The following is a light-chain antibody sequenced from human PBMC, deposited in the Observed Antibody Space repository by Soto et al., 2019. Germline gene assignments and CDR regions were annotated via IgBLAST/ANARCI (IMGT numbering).Light chain of an antibody. CDR3: QQYNNWLWT. Sequence: EIVMTQSPATLSMSPGERATLSCRASQSVSSNLAWYQQQPGQAPRLLIYGASTRATGIPARFSGSGSGTEFTLTISSLQSEDFAVYYCQQYNNWLWTFGQGTKVEIK. CDR2: GAS. J-gene: IGKJ1*01. CDR1: QSVSSN. V-gene: IGKV3-15*01.